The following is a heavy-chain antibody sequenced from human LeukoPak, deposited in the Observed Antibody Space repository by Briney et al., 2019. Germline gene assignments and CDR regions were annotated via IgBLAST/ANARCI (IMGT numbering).Heavy chain of an antibody. D-gene: IGHD2-15*01. J-gene: IGHJ4*02. V-gene: IGHV1-69*06. CDR3: ARARGGYCSGGSCPTTVTSLDY. CDR1: GGTFSSYA. CDR2: IIPIFGTA. Sequence: SVKVSCKASGGTFSSYAISWVRQAPGQGLEWMGGIIPIFGTANYAQKFQGRVTITADKSTSTAYMELSSLRSEDTAVYYCARARGGYCSGGSCPTTVTSLDYWGRGTLVTVSS.